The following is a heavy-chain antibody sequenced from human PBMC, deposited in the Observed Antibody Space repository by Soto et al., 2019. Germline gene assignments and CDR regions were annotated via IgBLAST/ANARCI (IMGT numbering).Heavy chain of an antibody. CDR1: GGSISSGGYY. CDR3: ARVCGGDCHNGMDV. D-gene: IGHD2-21*02. V-gene: IGHV4-31*03. CDR2: IYYSGST. J-gene: IGHJ6*02. Sequence: PSETLSLTCTVSGGSISSGGYYWSWIRQHPGKGLEWIGYIYYSGSTYYNPSLKSRVTISVDTSKNQFSLKLSSVTAADTAVYYCARVCGGDCHNGMDVSGQRTTVTVSS.